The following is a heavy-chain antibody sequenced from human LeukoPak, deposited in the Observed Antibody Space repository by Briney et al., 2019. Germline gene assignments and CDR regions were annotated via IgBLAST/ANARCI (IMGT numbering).Heavy chain of an antibody. CDR1: GYTFTGYY. D-gene: IGHD5-12*01. J-gene: IGHJ4*02. CDR2: INPNTGAT. CDR3: ASALVATRSAY. Sequence: ASVKVSCKASGYTFTGYYMNWVRQAPGQGLEWMGWINPNTGATKYAQRFLGRVNMTRDTSISTAYMELSSLTSDDTAVYYCASALVATRSAYWGQGTLVTVSS. V-gene: IGHV1-2*02.